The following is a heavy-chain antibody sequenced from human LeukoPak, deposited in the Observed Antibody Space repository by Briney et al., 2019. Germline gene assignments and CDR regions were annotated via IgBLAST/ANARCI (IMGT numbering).Heavy chain of an antibody. V-gene: IGHV1-2*02. CDR2: INPNSGGT. J-gene: IGHJ3*02. CDR3: ARVYSGSYAFDI. CDR1: GYTFTGYY. Sequence: PRASVKVSCKAPGYTFTGYYMHWVRQAPGQGLEWMGWINPNSGGTNYAQKFQGRVTMTRDTSISTAYMELSRLRSDDTAVYYCARVYSGSYAFDIWGQGTMVTVPS. D-gene: IGHD6-6*01.